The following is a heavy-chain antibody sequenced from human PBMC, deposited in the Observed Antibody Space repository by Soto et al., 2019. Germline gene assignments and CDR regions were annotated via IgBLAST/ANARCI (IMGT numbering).Heavy chain of an antibody. D-gene: IGHD3-22*01. CDR1: GFSLSTSGMC. V-gene: IGHV2-70*01. J-gene: IGHJ4*02. Sequence: SGPTLVNPTQTLTLTCTFSGFSLSTSGMCVSWIRQPPGKALEWLALIDWDDDKYYSTSLKTRLTISKDTSKNQVVLTMTNMDPVDTATYYCARIMSYYDSSGSFDYWGQGTLVTVSS. CDR3: ARIMSYYDSSGSFDY. CDR2: IDWDDDK.